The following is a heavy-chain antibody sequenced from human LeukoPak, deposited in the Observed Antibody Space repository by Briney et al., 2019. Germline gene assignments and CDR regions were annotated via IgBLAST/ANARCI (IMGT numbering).Heavy chain of an antibody. V-gene: IGHV3-21*01. Sequence: PGGSLRLSCAASGFTFSSYSMNWVRQAPGKGLEWVSSISSSSSYIYYADSVKGRFTISRDNAKNSLYLQMNSLRAEDTAVYYCARAPGIAVAGLPYHFDYWGQGTLVTVSS. CDR1: GFTFSSYS. CDR3: ARAPGIAVAGLPYHFDY. CDR2: ISSSSSYI. D-gene: IGHD6-19*01. J-gene: IGHJ4*02.